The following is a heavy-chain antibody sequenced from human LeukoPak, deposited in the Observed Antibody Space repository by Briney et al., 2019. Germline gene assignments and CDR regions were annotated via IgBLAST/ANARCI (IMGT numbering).Heavy chain of an antibody. D-gene: IGHD3-10*01. V-gene: IGHV3-15*01. CDR3: TTDLGTYYHGSQRLIPIDY. Sequence: PGGSLRLACVDSGFTFTNAWMSWVRQAPGKGLEWIGRIKSKTDGETTNYAEPVRGRFTISRDDSKSAVYLQMNSLKIEDTAVYYCTTDLGTYYHGSQRLIPIDYWGQGTLVTVSS. CDR1: GFTFTNAW. CDR2: IKSKTDGETT. J-gene: IGHJ4*02.